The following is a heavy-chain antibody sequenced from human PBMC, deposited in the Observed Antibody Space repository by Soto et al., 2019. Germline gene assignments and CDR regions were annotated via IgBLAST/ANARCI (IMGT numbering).Heavy chain of an antibody. CDR1: GFTFSNYY. J-gene: IGHJ3*02. D-gene: IGHD3-16*01. V-gene: IGHV3-7*05. CDR2: IKEDGSEK. CDR3: ARIRGGGGFDI. Sequence: GGSLRLSCAASGFTFSNYYMTWVRQAPGKGLEWVANIKEDGSEKYYVDSMKGRFTISRDNAENSLYLQMNSLRAEDTALYYCARIRGGGGFDIWGQGTMVTVSS.